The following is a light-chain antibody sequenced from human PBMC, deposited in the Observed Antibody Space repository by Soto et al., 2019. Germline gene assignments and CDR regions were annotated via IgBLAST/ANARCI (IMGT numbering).Light chain of an antibody. V-gene: IGKV1-5*01. J-gene: IGKJ2*01. Sequence: DIPMTQSPSTLSASVGDRVTITCRASQSISSWLAWYQQKPGKAPKLLIYDASSLESGVPSRFSGSGSGTEFTLTISSLQPDDFATYYCQQYNSYPRFGQGTKLEIK. CDR3: QQYNSYPR. CDR1: QSISSW. CDR2: DAS.